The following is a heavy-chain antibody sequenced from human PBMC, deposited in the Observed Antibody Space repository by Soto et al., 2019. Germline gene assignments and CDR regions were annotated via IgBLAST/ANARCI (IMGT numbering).Heavy chain of an antibody. CDR2: IIPIFGTA. CDR3: ARVGPHVLRYFDWLLYLDY. V-gene: IGHV1-69*06. Sequence: ASVKVSCKASGGTFSSYAISWVRQAPGQGHEWMGGIIPIFGTANYAQKFQGRVTITADKSTSTACMELSSLRSEDTAVYYCARVGPHVLRYFDWLLYLDYWGQGTLVTVSS. D-gene: IGHD3-9*01. J-gene: IGHJ4*02. CDR1: GGTFSSYA.